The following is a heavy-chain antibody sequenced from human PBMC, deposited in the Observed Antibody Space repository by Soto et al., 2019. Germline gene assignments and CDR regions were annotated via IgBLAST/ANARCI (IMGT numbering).Heavy chain of an antibody. CDR3: ARARAPITARPNYSVMNF. CDR2: INPNSGGT. Sequence: ASVKVSCKASGGTFSSYRISWVRQAPGQGLEWMGWINPNSGGTNYAQKFQGWVTMTRDTSISTAYMELSRLRSDDTDVYYCARARAPITARPNYSVMNFWAQRTTVTVSS. CDR1: GGTFSSYR. V-gene: IGHV1-2*04. J-gene: IGHJ6*02. D-gene: IGHD6-6*01.